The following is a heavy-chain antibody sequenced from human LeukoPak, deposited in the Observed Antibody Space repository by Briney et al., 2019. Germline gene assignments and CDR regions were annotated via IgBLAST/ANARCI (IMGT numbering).Heavy chain of an antibody. CDR1: GGSISSYY. D-gene: IGHD5-18*01. V-gene: IGHV4-59*01. Sequence: PSETLSLTCTVSGGSISSYYWSWIRQRPGKGLEWIGYIYYSGSTNYNPSLKSRVTISVDTSKNQFSLKLSSVTAADTAVYYCARGRYSYGLYYFDYWGQGTLVTVSS. J-gene: IGHJ4*02. CDR3: ARGRYSYGLYYFDY. CDR2: IYYSGST.